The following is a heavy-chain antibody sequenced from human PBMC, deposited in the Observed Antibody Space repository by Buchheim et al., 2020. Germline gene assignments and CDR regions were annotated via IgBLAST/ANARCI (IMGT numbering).Heavy chain of an antibody. J-gene: IGHJ5*02. V-gene: IGHV4-30-2*01. CDR3: ARALNPHYDYVTSGVLDP. CDR1: CGSISSGGYS. CDR2: IYHSGST. D-gene: IGHD3-16*01. Sequence: QLQLQESGSGLVKPSQTLSLTCAVSCGSISSGGYSWSWIRQPPGKGLEWIGYIYHSGSTYYNPSLKSRVTISVDRSKNQFSLKLSSVTAADTAVYYCARALNPHYDYVTSGVLDPWGQGTL.